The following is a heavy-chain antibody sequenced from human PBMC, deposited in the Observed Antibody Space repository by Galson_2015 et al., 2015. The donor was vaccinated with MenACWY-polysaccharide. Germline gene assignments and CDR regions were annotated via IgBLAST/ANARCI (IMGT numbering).Heavy chain of an antibody. J-gene: IGHJ5*02. D-gene: IGHD2-2*01. Sequence: SLRLSCAASGFKFDDYAMHWVRQGPGKGLQWVSLISADGGGTDYTDSVKGRFTISRDNSKNSLYLQMNSLTTEDTALYYCARDKRCSGASCYGWFDPWGQGTLVTVSS. V-gene: IGHV3-43*02. CDR2: ISADGGGT. CDR3: ARDKRCSGASCYGWFDP. CDR1: GFKFDDYA.